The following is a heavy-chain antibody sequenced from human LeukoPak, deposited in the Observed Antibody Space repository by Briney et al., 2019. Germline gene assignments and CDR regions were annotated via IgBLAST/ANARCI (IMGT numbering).Heavy chain of an antibody. Sequence: SGGSLRLSCAASGFTFSSYAMSWVRQAPGKGLEWVSAISGSGGSTYYADSVKGRFTISRDNSKNTLYLQMNSLRAEDTAVYYCAKMAGVTIRRYYFDYWGQGTLVTVSS. D-gene: IGHD3-10*01. V-gene: IGHV3-23*01. CDR1: GFTFSSYA. J-gene: IGHJ4*02. CDR2: ISGSGGST. CDR3: AKMAGVTIRRYYFDY.